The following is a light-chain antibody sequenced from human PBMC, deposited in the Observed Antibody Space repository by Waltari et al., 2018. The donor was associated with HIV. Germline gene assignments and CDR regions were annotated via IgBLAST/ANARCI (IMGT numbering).Light chain of an antibody. J-gene: IGLJ2*01. CDR2: EVD. CDR1: ARAFAFYNF. V-gene: IGLV2-14*01. Sequence: SDLTQPASVSGFLGQSITISCTGAARAFAFYNFISLYQQQPGKVPKLLLYEVDTRASGVHGRFSGSKSGNTASLTISGLQVEDEGLYHCASYTADDTVLFGGGTTVTV. CDR3: ASYTADDTVL.